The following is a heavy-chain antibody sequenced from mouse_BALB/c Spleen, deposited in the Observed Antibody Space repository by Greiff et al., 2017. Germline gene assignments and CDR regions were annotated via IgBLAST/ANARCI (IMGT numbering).Heavy chain of an antibody. D-gene: IGHD1-2*01. CDR2: IYPGNVNT. CDR1: GYTFTSYY. Sequence: VQLKESGPELVKPGASVRISCKASGYTFTSYYIHWVKQRPGQGLEWIGWIYPGNVNTKYNEKFKGKATLTADKSSSTAYMQLSSLTSEDSAVYFCARSLIQDLYAMDYWGQGTSVTVSS. CDR3: ARSLIQDLYAMDY. V-gene: IGHV1S56*01. J-gene: IGHJ4*01.